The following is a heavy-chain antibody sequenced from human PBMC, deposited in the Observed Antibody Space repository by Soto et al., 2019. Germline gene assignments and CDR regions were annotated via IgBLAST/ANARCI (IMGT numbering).Heavy chain of an antibody. CDR1: GYTFTSYG. V-gene: IGHV1-18*01. CDR2: ISAYNGNT. CDR3: ARHFPKSDYDFWSGYPPQFDY. J-gene: IGHJ4*02. Sequence: GASVKVSCKASGYTFTSYGISWVRQAPGQGLEWIGWISAYNGNTNYAQKLQGRVTMTTDTSTSTAYMELRSLRSDDTAVYYCARHFPKSDYDFWSGYPPQFDYWGQGTLVTVSS. D-gene: IGHD3-3*01.